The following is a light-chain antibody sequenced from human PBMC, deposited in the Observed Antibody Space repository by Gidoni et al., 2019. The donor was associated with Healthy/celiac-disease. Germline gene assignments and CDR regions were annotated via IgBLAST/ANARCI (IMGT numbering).Light chain of an antibody. CDR2: EGS. CDR3: CSYAGSSTSV. V-gene: IGLV2-23*01. CDR1: SSDVGSYNL. J-gene: IGLJ7*01. Sequence: QSALTQPASVSGSPGQSITISCTGTSSDVGSYNLVSWYQQHPGKAPKLRIYEGSKRPSGVSNRFSGSKSGNTASLTISGLQAEDEADYYCCSYAGSSTSVFGGGTQLTVL.